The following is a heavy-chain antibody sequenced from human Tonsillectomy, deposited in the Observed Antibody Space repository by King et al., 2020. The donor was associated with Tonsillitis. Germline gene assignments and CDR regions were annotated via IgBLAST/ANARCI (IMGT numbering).Heavy chain of an antibody. Sequence: VQLVESGGGLVKPGGSLRLSCAASGFTFSNAWMSWVRQTPGKGLEWVGRIKSKTDGGTTDYAAPGKGRFTISRDDSKSTLYLQMNSLTTEDTAVYYCGAGVWTSWCDPWGQGTLVTVSS. CDR2: IKSKTDGGTT. CDR1: GFTFSNAW. D-gene: IGHD3/OR15-3a*01. CDR3: GAGVWTSWCDP. V-gene: IGHV3-15*01. J-gene: IGHJ5*02.